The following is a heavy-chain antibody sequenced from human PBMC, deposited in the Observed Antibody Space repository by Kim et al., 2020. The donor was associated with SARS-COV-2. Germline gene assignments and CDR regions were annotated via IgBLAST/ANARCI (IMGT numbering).Heavy chain of an antibody. J-gene: IGHJ6*02. CDR1: GFTFSSYS. CDR2: ISSSSSYI. D-gene: IGHD5-18*01. Sequence: GGSLRLSCAASGFTFSSYSMKWVRQAPGKGLEWVSSISSSSSYIYYADSVKGRFTISRDNARNSLYLQMNSLRAEDTAVYYCARDMYSGSELSYYYGMDVWGQGTTVAVSS. CDR3: ARDMYSGSELSYYYGMDV. V-gene: IGHV3-21*01.